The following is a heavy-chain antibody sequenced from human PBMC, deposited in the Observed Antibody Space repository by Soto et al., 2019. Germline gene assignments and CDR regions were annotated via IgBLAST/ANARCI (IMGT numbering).Heavy chain of an antibody. CDR2: ISYDGSNK. CDR1: GFTLSSYA. Sequence: QVQLVKSGGGVVQPGRSLRLSCAASGFTLSSYAMQWVRQAPGKGLEWVAVISYDGSNKYYADSVKGRFTVSTDNSKNTLYLQMNSLRAEDTAIYYCARDNGDGSGIGGYWGQGTLVTVSS. CDR3: ARDNGDGSGIGGY. D-gene: IGHD3-10*01. J-gene: IGHJ4*02. V-gene: IGHV3-30-3*01.